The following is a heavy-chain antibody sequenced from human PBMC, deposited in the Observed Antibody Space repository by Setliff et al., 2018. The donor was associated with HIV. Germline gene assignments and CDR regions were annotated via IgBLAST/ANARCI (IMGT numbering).Heavy chain of an antibody. D-gene: IGHD6-19*01. Sequence: ASVKVSCKASGGTLSGFAISYAISWVRQAPGQGLEWMGWINPNSGGTNYAQNFQGRVTMTRDTSINTAYMELSRLRSDDTAVYYCARDVGQWLVRNYMDVWGKGTTVTVSS. J-gene: IGHJ6*03. V-gene: IGHV1-2*02. CDR2: INPNSGGT. CDR1: GGTLSGFA. CDR3: ARDVGQWLVRNYMDV.